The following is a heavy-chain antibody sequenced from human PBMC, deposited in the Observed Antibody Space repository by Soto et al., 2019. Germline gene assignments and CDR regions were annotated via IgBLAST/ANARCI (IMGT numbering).Heavy chain of an antibody. Sequence: EVQLLESGGGLVQPGGSLRLSCAASGYTFSKYAMIWVRQAPGQGLDWVAGISRSGAATYYADSVTGRFTISRDNPKNTLSLQMNSLRAEDTALYYCAKGSGEVPTNWFDPWGQGTLVTVSS. J-gene: IGHJ5*02. CDR3: AKGSGEVPTNWFDP. CDR1: GYTFSKYA. V-gene: IGHV3-23*01. D-gene: IGHD6-19*01. CDR2: ISRSGAAT.